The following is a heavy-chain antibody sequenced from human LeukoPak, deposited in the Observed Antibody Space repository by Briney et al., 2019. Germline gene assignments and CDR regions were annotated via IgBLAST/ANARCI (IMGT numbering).Heavy chain of an antibody. CDR2: INPNSGGT. V-gene: IGHV1-2*02. Sequence: ASVKLSCKASGYTFTGYYMHWVRQAPGQGLEWMGWINPNSGGTNYAQKFQGRVTMTRDTSISTAYMELSRLRSDDTAVYYCARGGDYDFWSGYYTRYYGMDVWGQGTTVTVSS. CDR3: ARGGDYDFWSGYYTRYYGMDV. J-gene: IGHJ6*02. CDR1: GYTFTGYY. D-gene: IGHD3-3*01.